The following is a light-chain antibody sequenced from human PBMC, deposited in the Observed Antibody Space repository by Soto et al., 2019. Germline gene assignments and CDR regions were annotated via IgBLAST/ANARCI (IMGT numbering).Light chain of an antibody. Sequence: EIVLTQSPGTLSLSPGERATLSCRASQSVSNNYLAWYQQKPGQAPRLLISGTSSRATGIPDRFSSSGSGTDFTLTISRLEPEDFAVYYCQQYSSSPRTFGQGTKVEIK. J-gene: IGKJ1*01. V-gene: IGKV3-20*01. CDR1: QSVSNNY. CDR3: QQYSSSPRT. CDR2: GTS.